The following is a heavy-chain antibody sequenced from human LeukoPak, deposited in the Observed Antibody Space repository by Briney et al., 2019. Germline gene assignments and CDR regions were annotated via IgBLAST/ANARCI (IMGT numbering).Heavy chain of an antibody. CDR3: TQMSGYYWGVN. D-gene: IGHD3-3*01. CDR1: GFTFRSYA. J-gene: IGHJ4*02. V-gene: IGHV3-23*01. Sequence: PGGSLRLSCAASGFTFRSYAMSWVRQAPGRGLEWVSSISSGGGDTYYADSVKGRFTISKDNSKNTLSLQMNSLRVDDTAVYHCTQMSGYYWGVNWGQGTLVTVSS. CDR2: ISSGGGDT.